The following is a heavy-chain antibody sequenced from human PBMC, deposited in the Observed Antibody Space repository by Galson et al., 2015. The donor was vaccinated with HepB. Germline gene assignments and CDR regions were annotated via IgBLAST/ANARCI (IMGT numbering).Heavy chain of an antibody. Sequence: SLRLSCAASGFTFSSYAAYWVRQAPGKGLEWVALTSYDGSNKNYADSVKGRFTISRDNSKNTLYLQMNSLRAEDTAVYYCASGGYSSGWYDYYFDHWGQGTLVTVSS. J-gene: IGHJ4*02. CDR3: ASGGYSSGWYDYYFDH. V-gene: IGHV3-30*04. CDR1: GFTFSSYA. CDR2: TSYDGSNK. D-gene: IGHD6-19*01.